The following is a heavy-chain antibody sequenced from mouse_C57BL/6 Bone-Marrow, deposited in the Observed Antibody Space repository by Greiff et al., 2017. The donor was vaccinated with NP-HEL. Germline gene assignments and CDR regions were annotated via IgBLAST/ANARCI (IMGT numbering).Heavy chain of an antibody. J-gene: IGHJ3*01. Sequence: QVQLKQSGAELVMPGASVKLSCKASGYTFTSYWMHWVKQRPGQGLEWIGEIDPSDSYTNYNQKFKGKSTLTVDKSSSTAYMQLSSLTSEDSAVYYCARWGYDGAWFAYWGQGTLVTVSA. D-gene: IGHD2-2*01. CDR1: GYTFTSYW. V-gene: IGHV1-69*01. CDR2: IDPSDSYT. CDR3: ARWGYDGAWFAY.